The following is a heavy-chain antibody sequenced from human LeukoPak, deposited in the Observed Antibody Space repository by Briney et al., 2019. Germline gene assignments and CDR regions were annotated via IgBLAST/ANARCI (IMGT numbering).Heavy chain of an antibody. CDR2: IYHSGST. D-gene: IGHD3-3*01. CDR1: GHSISSGFY. V-gene: IGHV4-38-2*02. CDR3: ARDPNYDFWSGYHFDY. Sequence: SETLSLTCTVSGHSISSGFYWGWIRQPPGKGLEWTGSIYHSGSTYYNPSLKSRVTMSVDTSKNQLSLKLSSVTAADTAVYYCARDPNYDFWSGYHFDYWGQGTLVTVSS. J-gene: IGHJ4*02.